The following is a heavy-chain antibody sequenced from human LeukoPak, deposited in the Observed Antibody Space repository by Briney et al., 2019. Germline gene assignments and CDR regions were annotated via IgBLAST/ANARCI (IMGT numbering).Heavy chain of an antibody. D-gene: IGHD3-3*01. CDR3: AKDKYDFWSVIDY. Sequence: GGSLRLSCAASGFTFSDYALGWVRQAPGRGLEWVATLSGSGAGTYYSDSVQGRFTISRDNSKRTLFLQMNSLRAEDTAVYYCAKDKYDFWSVIDYWGQGALVTVSS. CDR1: GFTFSDYA. CDR2: LSGSGAGT. V-gene: IGHV3-23*01. J-gene: IGHJ4*02.